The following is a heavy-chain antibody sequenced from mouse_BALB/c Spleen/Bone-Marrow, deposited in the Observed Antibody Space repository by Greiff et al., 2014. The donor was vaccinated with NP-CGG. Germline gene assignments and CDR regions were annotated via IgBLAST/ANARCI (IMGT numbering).Heavy chain of an antibody. D-gene: IGHD2-3*01. CDR2: IYPYNGGT. Sequence: EVQLVESGPELVKPGASVKISCKASGYTFSDYNMHRVKQSHGKSLEWIGNIYPYNGGTGYNQKFKRKATLTVDNSSSTAYMELRSLTSEDSAVYHCARGWLLSWFAYWGQGTLVTVSA. V-gene: IGHV1S29*02. CDR3: ARGWLLSWFAY. CDR1: GYTFSDYN. J-gene: IGHJ3*01.